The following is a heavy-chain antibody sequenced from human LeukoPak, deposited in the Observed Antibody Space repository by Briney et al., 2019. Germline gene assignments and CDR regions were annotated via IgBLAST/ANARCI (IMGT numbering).Heavy chain of an antibody. V-gene: IGHV3-30*18. Sequence: GGSLRLSCEASGLTFSNFWMTWLRQAPGKGLEWVAVISYDGSNKYYADSVKGRFTLSRDNSKNTVYLQMNSLRPEDTAVYYCANSSPPPWAPFDYWGQGTLVTVSS. J-gene: IGHJ4*02. CDR2: ISYDGSNK. CDR1: GLTFSNFW. CDR3: ANSSPPPWAPFDY. D-gene: IGHD2-2*01.